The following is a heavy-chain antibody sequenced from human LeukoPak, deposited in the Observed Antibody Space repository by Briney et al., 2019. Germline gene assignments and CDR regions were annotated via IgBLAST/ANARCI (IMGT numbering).Heavy chain of an antibody. CDR3: ANGIPYYGSGFPFDY. CDR2: ISGSGGST. V-gene: IGHV3-23*01. CDR1: GFTFSDYY. Sequence: GGSLRLSCAASGFTFSDYYMSWIRQAPGKGLEWVSAISGSGGSTYYADSVKGRFTISRDNSKNTLYLQMNSLRAEDTAVYYCANGIPYYGSGFPFDYWGQGTLVTVSS. J-gene: IGHJ4*02. D-gene: IGHD3-10*01.